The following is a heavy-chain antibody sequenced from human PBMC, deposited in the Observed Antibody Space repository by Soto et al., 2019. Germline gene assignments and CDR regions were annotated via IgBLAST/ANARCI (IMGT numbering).Heavy chain of an antibody. Sequence: QVQLVQSGAEVKKPGSSVKVSCKASGGTFSSYSINWVRQAPGQGLEWMGEIIPIFGTANYAQKFQGRVTISADESTSTAYMELSSLRSDDTAVYYCARDGGRHSGGIDYWGQGTLVTVS. CDR3: ARDGGRHSGGIDY. CDR1: GGTFSSYS. J-gene: IGHJ4*02. V-gene: IGHV1-69*01. CDR2: IIPIFGTA. D-gene: IGHD1-26*01.